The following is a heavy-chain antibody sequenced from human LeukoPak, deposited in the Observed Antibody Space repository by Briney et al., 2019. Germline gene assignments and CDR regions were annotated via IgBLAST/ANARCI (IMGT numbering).Heavy chain of an antibody. J-gene: IGHJ6*02. CDR1: GFTFSSYA. Sequence: PGGSLRLSCAASGFTFSSYAMSWVRQAPGKGLEWVSAISGSGGSTYYADSVKGRFTISRDNSKNTLYLQMNSLRAEDTAVYYCVRGGQGHIVVVTAIDYYYGMDVWGQGTTVTVSS. D-gene: IGHD2-21*02. CDR3: VRGGQGHIVVVTAIDYYYGMDV. V-gene: IGHV3-23*01. CDR2: ISGSGGST.